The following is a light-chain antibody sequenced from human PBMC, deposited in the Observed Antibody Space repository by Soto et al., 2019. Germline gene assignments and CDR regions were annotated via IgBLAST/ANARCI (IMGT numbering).Light chain of an antibody. Sequence: DIQMTQSPSSLSASVGDRVTITCRASQSISTNLSWYQQKPGKAPKVLIHAASSLQSGVPSRFSGTGSGTHFTLTISSLQPEDFAVYYCQQSYSTLYTFGQGTNLEIK. CDR1: QSISTN. V-gene: IGKV1-39*01. J-gene: IGKJ2*01. CDR2: AAS. CDR3: QQSYSTLYT.